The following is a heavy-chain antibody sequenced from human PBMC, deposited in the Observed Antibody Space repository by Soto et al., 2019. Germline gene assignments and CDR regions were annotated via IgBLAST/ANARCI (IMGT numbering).Heavy chain of an antibody. J-gene: IGHJ6*02. CDR1: GFTFSTYA. CDR3: AREYTAWPLAYGLDV. V-gene: IGHV3-21*01. D-gene: IGHD2-2*02. Sequence: HPGGSLRLSCVASGFTFSTYAINWVRQAPGKGLEWVSSISSRSDIYYADSVKGRFTISRDNAKNSVSLQMNSLRAEDTAVYYCAREYTAWPLAYGLDVWGQGTTVTVSS. CDR2: ISSRSDI.